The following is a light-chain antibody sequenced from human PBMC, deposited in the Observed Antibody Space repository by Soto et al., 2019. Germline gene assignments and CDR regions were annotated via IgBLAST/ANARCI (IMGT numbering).Light chain of an antibody. CDR2: GAS. CDR1: QSIRSR. Sequence: QMNQSPSTLSASVGDRVTFTCRASQSIRSRLAWYQQKPGKAPSLLISGASTLESGVPSRFSGSGSGTEFTLTISSLQPDDFATYYCQQYNSYSRTFGQG. V-gene: IGKV1-5*01. CDR3: QQYNSYSRT. J-gene: IGKJ1*01.